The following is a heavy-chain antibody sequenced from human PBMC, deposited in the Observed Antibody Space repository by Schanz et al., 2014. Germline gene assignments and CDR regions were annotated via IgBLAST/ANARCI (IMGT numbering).Heavy chain of an antibody. CDR3: ARDPGRYPMDV. V-gene: IGHV3-21*01. CDR1: GFTFSSYT. J-gene: IGHJ6*02. CDR2: ISSTSTYL. D-gene: IGHD3-16*02. Sequence: EVQLVESGGGLVKPGDSLRLSCAASGFTFSSYTMKWVRQAPGKGLEWVSSISSTSTYLYYADSVKGRFTISRDSARNSLYLQMSSLRAEDTAVYYCARDPGRYPMDVWGQGTTVTVSS.